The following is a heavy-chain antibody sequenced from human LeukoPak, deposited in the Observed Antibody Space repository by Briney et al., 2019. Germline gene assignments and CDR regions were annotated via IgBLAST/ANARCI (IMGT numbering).Heavy chain of an antibody. V-gene: IGHV3-21*01. D-gene: IGHD4-17*01. Sequence: GGSLRLSCAGSGFTFSTYSMNWVRQSPGKGLEWVSSISSSSSYIYYPDSVKGRFTISRDNAKNSLYLQMNSLRAEDTAVYFCARRLKTAVTSYYFDSWGQGTLVTVSS. CDR3: ARRLKTAVTSYYFDS. CDR2: ISSSSSYI. J-gene: IGHJ4*02. CDR1: GFTFSTYS.